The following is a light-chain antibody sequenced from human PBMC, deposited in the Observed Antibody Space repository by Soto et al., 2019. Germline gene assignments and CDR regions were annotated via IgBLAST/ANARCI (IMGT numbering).Light chain of an antibody. CDR2: LGS. CDR1: QSLLHNDGYNF. CDR3: MQALQIPWT. J-gene: IGKJ1*01. Sequence: DIVMTQSPLSLPVTPGEPASISCRSSQSLLHNDGYNFLGWYLQKSGQSPQLLIYLGSNRASGVPDRFSGSGSGTDFTLRISRVEAEDVGVYYCMQALQIPWTFGQGTKVEIK. V-gene: IGKV2-28*01.